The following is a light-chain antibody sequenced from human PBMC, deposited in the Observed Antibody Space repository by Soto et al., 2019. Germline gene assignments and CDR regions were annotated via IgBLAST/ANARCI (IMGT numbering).Light chain of an antibody. CDR2: DAS. CDR3: QQYGSSGT. CDR1: QSIRSER. Sequence: EIVFTQSPDTVSLSPGERAPLSCRASQSIRSERLARYQQNPGQAPRLVIFDASNRASGMPERFSGSGSGTDFTLTIRRMEPEDFAVYYCQQYGSSGTFGQGTKVDIK. V-gene: IGKV3-20*01. J-gene: IGKJ1*01.